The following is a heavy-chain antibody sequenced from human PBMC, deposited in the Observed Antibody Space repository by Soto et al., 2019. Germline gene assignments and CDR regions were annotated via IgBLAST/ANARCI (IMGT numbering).Heavy chain of an antibody. CDR2: VYHSGST. Sequence: TLSLTCTVSGGSISGDYYWNWIRQAPGKGLEWIGYVYHSGSTNYNPSLKSRVTISVDTSKNQFSLKLSSVTAADTAVYYCARLRGSVLHPFYYYYYYGMDVWGQGTTVTVSS. J-gene: IGHJ6*02. V-gene: IGHV4-30-4*01. CDR3: ARLRGSVLHPFYYYYYYGMDV. CDR1: GGSISGDYY. D-gene: IGHD2-15*01.